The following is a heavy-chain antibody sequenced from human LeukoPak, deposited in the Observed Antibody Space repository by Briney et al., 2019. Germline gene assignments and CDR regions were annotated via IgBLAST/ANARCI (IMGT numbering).Heavy chain of an antibody. Sequence: ASVTVSCKASGYTFTGYYMHWVRQAPGQGLEWMGWINPNSGGTNYAQKFQGRVTMTRDTSISTAYMELSRLRSDDTAVYYCARDFDFWCGYLFDYWGQGTLVTVSS. CDR3: ARDFDFWCGYLFDY. D-gene: IGHD3-3*01. CDR1: GYTFTGYY. J-gene: IGHJ4*02. V-gene: IGHV1-2*02. CDR2: INPNSGGT.